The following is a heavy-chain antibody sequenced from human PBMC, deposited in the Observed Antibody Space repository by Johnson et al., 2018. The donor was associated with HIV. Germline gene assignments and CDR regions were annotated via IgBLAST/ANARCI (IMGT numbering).Heavy chain of an antibody. D-gene: IGHD3-22*01. J-gene: IGHJ3*01. CDR1: GFTFDDYG. CDR3: ARRYYYDSSGYYDAFDV. CDR2: INWNGDTK. V-gene: IGHV3-20*04. Sequence: VHLVESGGGVVRPGGSLRLSCAVSGFTFDDYGMSWVRQAPGKGLEWVSGINWNGDTKGYADSVNGRFTISRDNAKNFVYLQMNSLRAEDTALYYCARRYYYDSSGYYDAFDVWGQGTVLTVSS.